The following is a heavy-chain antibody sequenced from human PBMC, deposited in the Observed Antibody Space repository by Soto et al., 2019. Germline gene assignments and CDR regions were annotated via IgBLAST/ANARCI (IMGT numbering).Heavy chain of an antibody. J-gene: IGHJ4*02. CDR3: VRVVAIPGYPDN. CDR2: IVPIVDTS. V-gene: IGHV1-69*12. D-gene: IGHD5-12*01. CDR1: GGTFSSYA. Sequence: QVQLVQSGAEVRQPASSVKVSCKTSGGTFSSYAISWVRQAPRQGLEWMGGIVPIVDTSTYAQKFQGRVTITADESTSTVYMELSSLRSDDTAVYYCVRVVAIPGYPDNWGQGTLVTVSS.